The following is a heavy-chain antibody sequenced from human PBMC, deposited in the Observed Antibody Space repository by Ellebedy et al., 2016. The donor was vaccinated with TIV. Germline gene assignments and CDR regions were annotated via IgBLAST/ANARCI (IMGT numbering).Heavy chain of an antibody. CDR2: TYYRSRWHK. CDR1: GDSVSRNRAA. V-gene: IGHV6-1*01. J-gene: IGHJ6*02. CDR3: ARGAPDYYGMDV. Sequence: SQTLSLTCAISGDSVSRNRAAWNWLRQSPSRGLEWLGRTYYRSRWHKEYAVSLQSRITINPDTSKNQFSLQLNSVTPEDTAVYYCARGAPDYYGMDVWGQGTTVTVAS.